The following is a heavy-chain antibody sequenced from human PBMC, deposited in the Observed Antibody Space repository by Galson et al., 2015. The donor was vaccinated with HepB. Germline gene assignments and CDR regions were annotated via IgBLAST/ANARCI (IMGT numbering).Heavy chain of an antibody. D-gene: IGHD6-6*01. CDR3: AKGGGAARPPVYGFQV. Sequence: SLRLSCAASGFIFSTYGMAWVRQAPGKGLEYVASISDRGGSTDYAESVKGRFTISRDNSKNTLFLQMNSLRAEDRAVYYCAKGGGAARPPVYGFQVWGQGTMVIVSS. CDR1: GFIFSTYG. J-gene: IGHJ3*01. CDR2: ISDRGGST. V-gene: IGHV3-23*01.